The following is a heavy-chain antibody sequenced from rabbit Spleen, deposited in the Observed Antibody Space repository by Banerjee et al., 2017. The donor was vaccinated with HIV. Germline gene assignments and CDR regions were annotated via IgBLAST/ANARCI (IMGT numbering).Heavy chain of an antibody. CDR2: IYAGSSSNT. Sequence: QSLEESGGGLVKPGASLTLTCKASGFSFNSGDDMCWVRQAPGKGLEWIACIYAGSSSNTYSATWAKGRFTCSKTSSTTVTLQMTSLTVADTATYFCARDTSTSFSSYGMDLWGPGTLVTVS. D-gene: IGHD1-1*01. V-gene: IGHV1S40*01. CDR3: ARDTSTSFSSYGMDL. J-gene: IGHJ6*01. CDR1: GFSFNSGDD.